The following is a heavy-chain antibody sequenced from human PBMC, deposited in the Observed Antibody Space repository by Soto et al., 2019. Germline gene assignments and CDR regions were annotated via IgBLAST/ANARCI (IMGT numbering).Heavy chain of an antibody. CDR3: ARGLRYYYGSGSYKTPYYMDV. CDR1: GFTFSSYW. D-gene: IGHD3-10*01. Sequence: EEQLVESGGGLVQPGGSLRLSCAASGFTFSSYWMHWVRQAPGKGLVWVSRINSDGSSTSYADSVKGRFTISRDNAKNTLYLQMNSLRAEDTAVYYCARGLRYYYGSGSYKTPYYMDVWGKGTTVTVSS. CDR2: INSDGSST. V-gene: IGHV3-74*01. J-gene: IGHJ6*03.